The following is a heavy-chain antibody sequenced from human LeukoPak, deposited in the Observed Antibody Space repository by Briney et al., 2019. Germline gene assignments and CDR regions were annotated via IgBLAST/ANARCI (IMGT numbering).Heavy chain of an antibody. J-gene: IGHJ4*02. Sequence: GGSLRLSCAASGFTFSSYSMNWVRQAPGKGLEWVSGISGSGGSTYYADSVKGRFTISRDNSKNTLYLQMNSLRAEDTGVYYCAKDHYWSIDYWGRGTLVTVSS. CDR3: AKDHYWSIDY. V-gene: IGHV3-23*01. CDR1: GFTFSSYS. D-gene: IGHD3-3*01. CDR2: ISGSGGST.